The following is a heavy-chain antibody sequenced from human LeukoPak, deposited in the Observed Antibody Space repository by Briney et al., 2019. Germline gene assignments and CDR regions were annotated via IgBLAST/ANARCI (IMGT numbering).Heavy chain of an antibody. Sequence: SETLSLTCTVSGGSISSYYWGWIRQPPGKGLEWLGSIYYSGSTYYNPSLKSRVTISVDTSKNQFSLKLSSVTAADTAVYCCARGIRALVDLVATIHRPFDYWGQGTLVTVSS. D-gene: IGHD5-12*01. CDR3: ARGIRALVDLVATIHRPFDY. J-gene: IGHJ4*02. CDR2: IYYSGST. CDR1: GGSISSYY. V-gene: IGHV4-39*07.